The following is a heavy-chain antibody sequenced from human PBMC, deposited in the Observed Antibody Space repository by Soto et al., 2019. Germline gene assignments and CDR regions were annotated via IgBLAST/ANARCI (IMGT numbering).Heavy chain of an antibody. V-gene: IGHV3-66*01. CDR1: GFTVSSNY. Sequence: EVQLVESGGGLVQPGGSLRLSCAASGFTVSSNYMSWVRQAPGKGLEWVSVIYSGGSTYYADSVKGRFTISRDNSKNRLYLQMKRPRAEDTAGYYCARGDSIAACPEGGYFDYWGQGTLVTVSS. D-gene: IGHD6-6*01. J-gene: IGHJ4*02. CDR2: IYSGGST. CDR3: ARGDSIAACPEGGYFDY.